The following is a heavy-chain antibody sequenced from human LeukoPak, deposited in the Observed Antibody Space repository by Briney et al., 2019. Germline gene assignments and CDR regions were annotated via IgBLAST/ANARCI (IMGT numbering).Heavy chain of an antibody. CDR1: GGSISSYY. D-gene: IGHD2-2*01. CDR2: IYYSGRI. V-gene: IGHV4-59*08. J-gene: IGHJ4*02. CDR3: ARHPTGVVPAAMHFAY. Sequence: PSETLSLTCTVSGGSISSYYWSWIRQPPGKGLEWSGYIYYSGRINYNPSLKSRVTISVDTSKNQFSPQLSSVTAADTAVYQCARHPTGVVPAAMHFAYWGQGTLVTVSS.